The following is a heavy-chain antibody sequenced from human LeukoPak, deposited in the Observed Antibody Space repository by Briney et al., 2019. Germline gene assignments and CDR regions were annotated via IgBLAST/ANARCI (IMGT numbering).Heavy chain of an antibody. V-gene: IGHV3-74*01. CDR1: GFTFSNYW. Sequence: GGSLRLSCAASGFTFSNYWMHWVRQAPGKGLVWVSRINSDGINTSYADSVKGRFTISRDNAKNSLYLQMNSLRAEDTAVYYCAVWATMVASGFDYWGQGTLVTVSS. CDR3: AVWATMVASGFDY. D-gene: IGHD5-12*01. CDR2: INSDGINT. J-gene: IGHJ4*02.